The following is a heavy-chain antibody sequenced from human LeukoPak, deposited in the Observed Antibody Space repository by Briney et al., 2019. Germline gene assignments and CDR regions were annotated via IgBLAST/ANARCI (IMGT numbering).Heavy chain of an antibody. V-gene: IGHV1-2*02. J-gene: IGHJ5*02. D-gene: IGHD6-6*01. CDR1: GYTFTGYY. Sequence: ASVKVSCKASGYTFTGYYIHWVRQAPGQGLEWMGWINPNNGGTKYAQKFQDRVTMTRDTSISTAYMDLSRLTSDDTAVYYCARDFYSSSSVRFDPWGQGTLVTVSS. CDR3: ARDFYSSSSVRFDP. CDR2: INPNNGGT.